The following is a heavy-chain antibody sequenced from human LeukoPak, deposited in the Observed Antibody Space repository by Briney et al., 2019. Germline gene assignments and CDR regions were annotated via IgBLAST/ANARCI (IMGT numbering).Heavy chain of an antibody. CDR3: ASGLSCGSYDY. CDR1: GGTFSSYA. CDR2: IIPIFGTT. Sequence: ASVKVSCKASGGTFSSYAISWVRQAPGQGLEWMGGIIPIFGTTNYAQKFQGRVTITADESTSTAYMELSSLRSEDTAVYYCASGLSCGSYDYWGQGTLVTVS. D-gene: IGHD1-26*01. J-gene: IGHJ4*02. V-gene: IGHV1-69*13.